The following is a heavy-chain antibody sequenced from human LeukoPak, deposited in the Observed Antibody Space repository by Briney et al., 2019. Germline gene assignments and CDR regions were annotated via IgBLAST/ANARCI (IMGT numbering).Heavy chain of an antibody. J-gene: IGHJ4*02. D-gene: IGHD2-15*01. V-gene: IGHV3-21*01. CDR1: GFTFSSYS. Sequence: PGGSLRLSCAASGFTFSSYSMNWVRQAPGKGLEWVSSISSSSYIYYADSVKGRFTISRDNAKNSLYLQMNSLRAEDTAVYYCARVGWMSCSGGSCYSGGRDFDYWGQETLVTVSS. CDR2: ISSSSYI. CDR3: ARVGWMSCSGGSCYSGGRDFDY.